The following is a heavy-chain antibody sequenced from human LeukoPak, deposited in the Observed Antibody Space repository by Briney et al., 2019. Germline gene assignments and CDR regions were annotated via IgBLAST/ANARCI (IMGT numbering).Heavy chain of an antibody. CDR2: INTNTGNP. CDR1: GYTFTIYA. Sequence: ASVKVSCTASGYTFTIYAMNCVRQAPGQGLEWMGWINTNTGNPTYAQGFTGRFVFSLDTSVSTAYLQISSLKAEDTAVYYCARDPSYSSGWSPVDYWGQGTLVAVSS. V-gene: IGHV7-4-1*02. CDR3: ARDPSYSSGWSPVDY. D-gene: IGHD6-19*01. J-gene: IGHJ4*02.